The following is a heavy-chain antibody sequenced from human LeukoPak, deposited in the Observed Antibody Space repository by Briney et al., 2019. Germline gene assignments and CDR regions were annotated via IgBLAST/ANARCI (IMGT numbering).Heavy chain of an antibody. D-gene: IGHD2-21*02. CDR3: ARDSVVVTTIIRYFDY. CDR2: IISSSSYI. Sequence: PGGSLRLSCAASGFTFSSYTMHWVRQAPGKGLEWVSSIISSSSYISYADSVKGRFTISRDNAKNSLYLQMNSLRAEDTAVYYCARDSVVVTTIIRYFDYWGQGTLVTVSS. CDR1: GFTFSSYT. V-gene: IGHV3-21*01. J-gene: IGHJ4*02.